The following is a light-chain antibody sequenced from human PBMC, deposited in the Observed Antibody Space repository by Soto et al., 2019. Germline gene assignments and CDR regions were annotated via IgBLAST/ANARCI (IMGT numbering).Light chain of an antibody. CDR1: QSIGGW. CDR2: DAS. V-gene: IGKV1-5*01. J-gene: IGKJ2*01. CDR3: QHYHSYPYT. Sequence: DIQMTQSPSTLSASVGDRVTITCRARQSIGGWLAWYQQRPGKAPRLLIYDASSVESGVPSRFSGSRSGTTFTLAIRSLQPEDFATYYCQHYHSYPYTFGQGTKLEIK.